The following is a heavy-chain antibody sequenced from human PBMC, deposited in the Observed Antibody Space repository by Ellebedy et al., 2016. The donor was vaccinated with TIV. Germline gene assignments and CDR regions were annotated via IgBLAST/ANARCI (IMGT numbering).Heavy chain of an antibody. J-gene: IGHJ4*02. Sequence: MPSETLSLTCTVSGGSISSSSNYWGWIRQPPGKGLEWIASIHYSGGAYYNPSLESRVTISVDTSKNQFSLKMSSMTAADTAVDYCARLVLVPDERYFDSWGQGTRVTVTS. CDR3: ARLVLVPDERYFDS. D-gene: IGHD2-2*01. CDR2: IHYSGGA. V-gene: IGHV4-39*07. CDR1: GGSISSSSNY.